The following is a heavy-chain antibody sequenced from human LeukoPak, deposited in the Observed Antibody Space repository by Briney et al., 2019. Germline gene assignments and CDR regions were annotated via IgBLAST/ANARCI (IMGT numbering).Heavy chain of an antibody. CDR3: ARGRTLRY. V-gene: IGHV4-34*01. CDR2: INHSGST. Sequence: SETLSLTCAVYGGSFSGYYWSWIRQPPGKGLEWIGEINHSGSTNYNPSLKSRVTISVDTSKNQFSLKLSSVTAADTAVCYCARGRTLRYWGQGTLVTVSS. CDR1: GGSFSGYY. D-gene: IGHD1-14*01. J-gene: IGHJ4*02.